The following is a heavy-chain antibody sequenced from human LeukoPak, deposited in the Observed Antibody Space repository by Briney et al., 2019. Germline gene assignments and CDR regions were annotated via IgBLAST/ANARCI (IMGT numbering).Heavy chain of an antibody. V-gene: IGHV4-59*01. Sequence: GSLRLSCAASGFTFSNAWMSWVRQAPGKGLEWIGYIYYSGITNYNPSLKSRVTISVDTSKNQFSMKLSSVTAADTAVYYCARGLHNSGSHTGTDYWGQGSLVTVSS. D-gene: IGHD1-26*01. CDR1: GFTFSNAW. CDR3: ARGLHNSGSHTGTDY. CDR2: IYYSGIT. J-gene: IGHJ4*02.